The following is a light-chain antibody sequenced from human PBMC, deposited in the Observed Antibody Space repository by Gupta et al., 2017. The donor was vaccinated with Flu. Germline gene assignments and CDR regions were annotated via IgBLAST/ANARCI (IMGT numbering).Light chain of an antibody. J-gene: IGLJ3*02. CDR2: DYS. Sequence: YVLTLPRSVSVPPGQTARMTGGGNNIGGKMLDWYQQKPGQAPVLVVCDYSDRPSGLPERFSGSNSGNMATLTISRVEAGDEADYYCQVWDSSSDHWVFGGGTKLTVL. CDR3: QVWDSSSDHWV. V-gene: IGLV3-21*02. CDR1: NIGGKM.